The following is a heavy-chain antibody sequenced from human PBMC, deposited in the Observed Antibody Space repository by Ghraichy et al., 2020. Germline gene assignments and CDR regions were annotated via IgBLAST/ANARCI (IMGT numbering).Heavy chain of an antibody. J-gene: IGHJ3*02. CDR2: FSSSSYI. CDR3: ARRYYFGSETYAVDI. D-gene: IGHD3-10*01. CDR1: GFSFSNYS. V-gene: IGHV3-21*01. Sequence: GGSLRLSCAGSGFSFSNYSMNWVRRAPGKGLEWVSSFSSSSYISYADSVKGRFTISRDNAKNSLYLQMNSLRAEDTAVYYCARRYYFGSETYAVDIWGQGTMVTVSS.